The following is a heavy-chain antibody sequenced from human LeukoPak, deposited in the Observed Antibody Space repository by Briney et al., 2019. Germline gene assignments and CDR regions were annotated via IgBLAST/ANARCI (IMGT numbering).Heavy chain of an antibody. CDR3: AGGVGWTAED. J-gene: IGHJ4*02. Sequence: GGSLRLSCVASGFTFSEYWMTWVRQAPGKGLEWVANIKQDGTEKHYVDSVKGRFTISRDNTENSMYLQMNSLRVEDTAVYFCAGGVGWTAEDWGQGTQVTVSS. V-gene: IGHV3-7*03. CDR1: GFTFSEYW. CDR2: IKQDGTEK. D-gene: IGHD3/OR15-3a*01.